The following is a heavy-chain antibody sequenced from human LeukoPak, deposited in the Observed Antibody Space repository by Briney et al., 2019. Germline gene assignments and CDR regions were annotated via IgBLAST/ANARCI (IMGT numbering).Heavy chain of an antibody. CDR3: ARGAYDSSGIFDC. Sequence: GGSLRLSCEASGFSLSSNYMTWVRQAPGMGLEWVSVLYSGGSTYYADSVKDRFIISRDNTKNTLYLQMNSLRAEDTAVYYCARGAYDSSGIFDCWGQGTLVTVSS. J-gene: IGHJ4*02. CDR1: GFSLSSNY. D-gene: IGHD3-22*01. CDR2: LYSGGST. V-gene: IGHV3-66*01.